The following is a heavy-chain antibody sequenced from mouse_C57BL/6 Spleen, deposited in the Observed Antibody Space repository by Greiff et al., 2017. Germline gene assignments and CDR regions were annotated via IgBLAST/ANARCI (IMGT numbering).Heavy chain of an antibody. J-gene: IGHJ1*03. D-gene: IGHD1-1*02. Sequence: EVQRVESGGGLVQPGGSMKLSCAASGFTFSDAWMDWVRQSPEKGLEWVAEIRNKANNHATYYAESVKGRFTISRDDSKSSVYLQMNSLRAEDTGSYYCTRGGPWYLDVWGTGTTVTVSS. V-gene: IGHV6-6*01. CDR2: IRNKANNHAT. CDR3: TRGGPWYLDV. CDR1: GFTFSDAW.